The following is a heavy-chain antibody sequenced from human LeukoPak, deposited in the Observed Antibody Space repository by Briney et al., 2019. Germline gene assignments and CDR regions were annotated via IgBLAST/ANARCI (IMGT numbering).Heavy chain of an antibody. CDR2: ISAYNGNT. CDR1: GYTFTSYG. V-gene: IGHV1-18*01. Sequence: ASVKVSCKASGYTFTSYGISWVRQAPGQGLEWMGWISAYNGNTNYAQKLQGRVTMTTDTSTSTAYIELRSLRSDDTAVYYCARVSRYDSGDLGFDGDDYWGQGTLVTVSS. CDR3: ARVSRYDSGDLGFDGDDY. J-gene: IGHJ4*02. D-gene: IGHD5-12*01.